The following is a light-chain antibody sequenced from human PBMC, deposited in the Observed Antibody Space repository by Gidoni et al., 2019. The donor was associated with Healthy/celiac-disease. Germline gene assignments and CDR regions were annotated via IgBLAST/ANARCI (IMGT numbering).Light chain of an antibody. CDR2: AAS. V-gene: IGKV1-39*01. Sequence: DIQMTPSPSALSASEGDRVTITCRASHSISSYVNWYQQQPGKAQKLLIHAASSVKSVAPSRCSGSGAGTDFTLIISSLQPEYVVTYYRQQSYRTPWTFGQGTKVEIK. J-gene: IGKJ1*01. CDR1: HSISSY. CDR3: QQSYRTPWT.